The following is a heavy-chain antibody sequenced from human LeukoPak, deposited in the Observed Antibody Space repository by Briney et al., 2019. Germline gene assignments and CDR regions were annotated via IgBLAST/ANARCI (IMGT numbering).Heavy chain of an antibody. CDR1: GFTFGHYA. J-gene: IGHJ6*02. CDR3: AKDRGGFFGSGTSYYFYGMDV. Sequence: GGSLRLSCAASGFTFGHYAMHWVRQAPGKGLEWVSVISGDGDGTHYIDSVKGRFSISRDQSRNSLHLQMDTLSAQDTAVYYCAKDRGGFFGSGTSYYFYGMDVWGQGTTVTVSS. CDR2: ISGDGDGT. V-gene: IGHV3-43*02. D-gene: IGHD3-10*01.